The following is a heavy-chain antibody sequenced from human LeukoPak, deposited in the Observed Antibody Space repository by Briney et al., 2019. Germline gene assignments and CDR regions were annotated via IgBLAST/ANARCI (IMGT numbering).Heavy chain of an antibody. D-gene: IGHD3-16*01. Sequence: SETLSLTCTVSGASISSYHWSWIRQPPGKGLEWIGYVYGSGSTDHNPSLKSRVTISVDTSKNHFSLKLTSVTAADTAVYFCARARNFGGGRFYFDPWGQGILVTVSS. CDR1: GASISSYH. CDR3: ARARNFGGGRFYFDP. CDR2: VYGSGST. J-gene: IGHJ4*02. V-gene: IGHV4-59*01.